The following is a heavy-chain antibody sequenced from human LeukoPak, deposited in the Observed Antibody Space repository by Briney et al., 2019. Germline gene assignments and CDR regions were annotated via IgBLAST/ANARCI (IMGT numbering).Heavy chain of an antibody. J-gene: IGHJ5*02. CDR2: IIPIVDTP. CDR3: ARDYLEYGDYGHGT. D-gene: IGHD4-17*01. Sequence: SVKVSCKASGYTFTAYYMHWVRQAPGQGLEWMGGIIPIVDTPNYAQKFQGRVTITADKSTSTAYMELSSLRSEDTAVYYCARDYLEYGDYGHGTWGQGTLVTVSS. V-gene: IGHV1-69*06. CDR1: GYTFTAYY.